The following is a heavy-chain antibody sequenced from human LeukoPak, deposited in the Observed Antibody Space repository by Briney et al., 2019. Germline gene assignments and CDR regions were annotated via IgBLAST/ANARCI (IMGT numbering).Heavy chain of an antibody. CDR1: GYTFTGYY. Sequence: GASVKVSCKASGYTFTGYYMHWVRQAPGQGLEWMRWINPKSGGTNYAQKFQGRVTMTRDTSISTAYMEMSRLRSDDTAVYYCARNLWFGESSDAFDMWGQGTMVTVSS. V-gene: IGHV1-2*02. CDR3: ARNLWFGESSDAFDM. J-gene: IGHJ3*02. D-gene: IGHD3-10*01. CDR2: INPKSGGT.